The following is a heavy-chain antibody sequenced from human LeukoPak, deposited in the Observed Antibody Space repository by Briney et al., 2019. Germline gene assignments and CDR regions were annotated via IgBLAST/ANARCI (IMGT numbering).Heavy chain of an antibody. CDR2: VASDGNFR. CDR3: ANLPYNWNTHFDDY. J-gene: IGHJ4*01. CDR1: GFTFSYYG. D-gene: IGHD1-1*01. Sequence: PGGSLRLSCAASGFTFSYYGMHWVRQAPGKGLEWVAYVASDGNFRDYVDSVKGRFTVSRDNFKDTLYLQMDSLRTEDTGVYYCANLPYNWNTHFDDYWGDGTLVTVSS. V-gene: IGHV3-30*02.